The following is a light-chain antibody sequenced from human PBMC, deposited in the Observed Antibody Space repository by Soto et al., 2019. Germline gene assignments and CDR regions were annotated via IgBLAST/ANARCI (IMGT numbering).Light chain of an antibody. CDR1: QSVSRTY. J-gene: IGKJ4*01. Sequence: PGERNTLSCISSQSVSRTYLSWYQQKPGQAPRLLISGASNRATGIPAKFSGSGSGTDFTLTISSLEPEDFAVYYCQQPSNLPLPFCGGTKVAIK. CDR3: QQPSNLPLP. V-gene: IGKV3-11*01. CDR2: GAS.